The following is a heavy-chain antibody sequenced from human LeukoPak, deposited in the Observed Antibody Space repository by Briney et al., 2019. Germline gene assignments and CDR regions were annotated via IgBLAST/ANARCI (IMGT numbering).Heavy chain of an antibody. V-gene: IGHV1-69*04. J-gene: IGHJ4*02. CDR3: ARDWAIAAAGTSFGY. Sequence: SVKVSCKASGGTFSSYAISWVRQAPGQGLEWMGRIIPILGIANYAQKFQGRVTITADKSTSTAYMELSSLRSEDTAVYYCARDWAIAAAGTSFGYWGQGTLVTVSS. CDR1: GGTFSSYA. CDR2: IIPILGIA. D-gene: IGHD6-13*01.